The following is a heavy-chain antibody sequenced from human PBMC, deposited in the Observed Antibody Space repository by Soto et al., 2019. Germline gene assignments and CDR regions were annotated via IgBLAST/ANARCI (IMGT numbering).Heavy chain of an antibody. D-gene: IGHD2-15*01. Sequence: PGESLKISCKGSGYSFTSYWIGWVRQMPGKGLEWMGIIYPGDSDTRYSPSFQGQVTISADKSISTAYLQWSSLKASDTAMYYCAGPWGPRYCSGGSYRASDAFDIWGQGTMVTVSS. J-gene: IGHJ3*02. CDR2: IYPGDSDT. CDR1: GYSFTSYW. V-gene: IGHV5-51*01. CDR3: AGPWGPRYCSGGSYRASDAFDI.